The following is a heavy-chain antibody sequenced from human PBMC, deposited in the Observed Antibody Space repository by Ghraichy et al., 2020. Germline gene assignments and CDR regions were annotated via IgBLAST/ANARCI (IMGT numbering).Heavy chain of an antibody. D-gene: IGHD2-2*02. J-gene: IGHJ4*02. CDR3: AKADKPCSSTSCYIGVFDY. Sequence: GESLNISCAASGFTFSSYAMSWVRQAPGKGLEWVSAISGSGGSTYYADSVKGRFTISRDNSKNTLYLQMNSLRAEDTAVYYCAKADKPCSSTSCYIGVFDYWGQGTLVTVSS. V-gene: IGHV3-23*01. CDR1: GFTFSSYA. CDR2: ISGSGGST.